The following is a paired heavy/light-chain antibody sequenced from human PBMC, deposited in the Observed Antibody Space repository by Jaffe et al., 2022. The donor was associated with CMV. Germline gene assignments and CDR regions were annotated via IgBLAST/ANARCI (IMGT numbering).Heavy chain of an antibody. V-gene: IGHV3-11*06. Sequence: QVQLVESGGGLVKPGGSLRLSCAASGFTFSDYYMTWIRQAPGKGLEWISYISSATGYTSYADSVRGRFTISRDDAKNSLYLQLNSLRAEDTAVYYCARSRYSESYSDYWGQGTLVTVSS. J-gene: IGHJ4*02. CDR3: ARSRYSESYSDY. CDR2: ISSATGYT. D-gene: IGHD1-26*01. CDR1: GFTFSDYY.
Light chain of an antibody. Sequence: DIQMTQSPSSLSASVGDRVTITCRTSRSINNYLNWYQHKPGKAPKLLIYTTSSVQSGVPSRFSGSGSGTDFTLTISSLQPDDFATYYCQQNYRTPHTFGQGTRLEIK. CDR3: QQNYRTPHT. CDR1: RSINNY. J-gene: IGKJ2*01. CDR2: TTS. V-gene: IGKV1-39*01.